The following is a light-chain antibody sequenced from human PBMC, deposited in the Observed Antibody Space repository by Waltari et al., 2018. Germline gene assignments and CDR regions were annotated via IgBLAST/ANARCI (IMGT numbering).Light chain of an antibody. CDR2: KAS. CDR1: QSIVVW. J-gene: IGKJ1*01. V-gene: IGKV1-5*03. Sequence: DIQVTQSPSTLSASVGDRVTITCRASQSIVVWLAWYQQKPGKAPRLLIYKASYLESGVPTRFGGSGSGTEFTLTISSLQADDFATYYCLQYKSYPWTFGQGTKVEIK. CDR3: LQYKSYPWT.